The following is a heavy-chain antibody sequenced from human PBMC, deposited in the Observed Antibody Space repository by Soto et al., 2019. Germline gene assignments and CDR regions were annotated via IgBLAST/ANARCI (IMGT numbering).Heavy chain of an antibody. CDR1: GYTFTTYY. V-gene: IGHV1-46*01. Sequence: QVQLVQSGPEVKKPGASVTISCKASGYTFTTYYLHWVRQAPGQGLEWMGIINPNTGSTSSAQKCRGRIAVTRDTSTSTVYMEVSSLTSEDTAVYYCARDPNFSLTFHYYGMDVWGQGTTVIVSS. J-gene: IGHJ6*02. CDR3: ARDPNFSLTFHYYGMDV. CDR2: INPNTGST.